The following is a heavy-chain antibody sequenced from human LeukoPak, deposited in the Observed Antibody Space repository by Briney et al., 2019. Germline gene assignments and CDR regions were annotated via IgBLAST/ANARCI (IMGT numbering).Heavy chain of an antibody. J-gene: IGHJ4*02. Sequence: GGSLRLSCAASGFPFSSYGMHWVRQAPGKGLEWVAVIWNDGSKEFYADSVKGRFTISRDNHKNAVYLQMNTLRVDDTAVYYCAKDRNIVIIPAAIEGFDYWGLGTLVTVAS. CDR2: IWNDGSKE. D-gene: IGHD2-2*01. CDR1: GFPFSSYG. V-gene: IGHV3-33*06. CDR3: AKDRNIVIIPAAIEGFDY.